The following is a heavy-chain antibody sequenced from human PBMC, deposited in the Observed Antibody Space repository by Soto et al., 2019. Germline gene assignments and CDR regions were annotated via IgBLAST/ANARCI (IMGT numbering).Heavy chain of an antibody. Sequence: QVHLQESGPGLVKPSQTLSLTCTVSGASISSGGYYWSWFRQHPGNGLEWIGYSYYTGTTDYNPSLKSRVNISIDTSETQFSLNLSSVTAADTAVYYCARGAYGDYAYWGQGTLVTVSS. CDR1: GASISSGGYY. V-gene: IGHV4-31*03. J-gene: IGHJ4*02. CDR2: SYYTGTT. CDR3: ARGAYGDYAY. D-gene: IGHD4-17*01.